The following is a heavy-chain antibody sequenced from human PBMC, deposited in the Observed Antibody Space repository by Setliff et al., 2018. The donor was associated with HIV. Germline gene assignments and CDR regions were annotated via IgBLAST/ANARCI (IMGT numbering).Heavy chain of an antibody. V-gene: IGHV3-33*07. CDR2: IWYDGSNK. D-gene: IGHD3-16*02. CDR3: ARDFIYDYVWGSYRSYFDY. CDR1: GLTFNRYW. Sequence: GGSLRLSCVVSGLTFNRYWMSWVRQAPGKGLEWVALIWYDGSNKYYADSVKGRFTISRDNSKNTLYLQMISLRAEDTAVYYCARDFIYDYVWGSYRSYFDYWGQGTLVTVSS. J-gene: IGHJ4*02.